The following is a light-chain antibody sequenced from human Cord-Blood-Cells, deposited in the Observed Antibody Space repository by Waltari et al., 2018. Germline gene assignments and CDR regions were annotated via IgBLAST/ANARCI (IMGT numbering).Light chain of an antibody. CDR1: QSLLHSNGYNY. V-gene: IGKV2-28*01. Sequence: DIVMTQSPLSLPVTPGEPASISCRSSQSLLHSNGYNYLDWYLQKPGQAPHLLIYLGSNRASGVPDRFSGSRSGTDFTLKISRVEAEDVGVYYCMQALQTPYTFGQGTKLEIK. J-gene: IGKJ2*01. CDR2: LGS. CDR3: MQALQTPYT.